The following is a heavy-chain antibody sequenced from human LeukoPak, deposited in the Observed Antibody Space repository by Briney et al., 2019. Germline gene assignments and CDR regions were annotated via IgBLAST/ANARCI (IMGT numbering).Heavy chain of an antibody. J-gene: IGHJ3*02. D-gene: IGHD4-11*01. Sequence: PGRSLRPSCAAPGFTFGAYAINSVRPAPGKGLNWLSSISRSGRDISYADSVKGPFTISRDNARDSLFLQMNSLTVEDTAVYYCARGDESLQRNDALDIWGQGTTVTVSS. CDR2: ISRSGRDI. CDR3: ARGDESLQRNDALDI. CDR1: GFTFGAYA. V-gene: IGHV3-21*01.